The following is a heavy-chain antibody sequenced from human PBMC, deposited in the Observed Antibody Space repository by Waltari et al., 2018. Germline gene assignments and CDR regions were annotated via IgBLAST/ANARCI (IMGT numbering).Heavy chain of an antibody. CDR2: ISYGSSAI. D-gene: IGHD2-21*02. Sequence: EVHLVESGGGLVQPGGSLRLSCAASGFTFSIYSLNWVRQAPGKGLEWVSYISYGSSAIDYADSVKGRFTISRDDAESLLYLQMNSLRPEDTAVYYCASVTNGMDYWGQGTLVTVSS. J-gene: IGHJ4*02. V-gene: IGHV3-48*01. CDR3: ASVTNGMDY. CDR1: GFTFSIYS.